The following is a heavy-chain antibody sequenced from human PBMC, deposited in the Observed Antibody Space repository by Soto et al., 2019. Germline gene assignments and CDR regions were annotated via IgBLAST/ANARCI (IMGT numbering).Heavy chain of an antibody. CDR1: GFTFSSYA. CDR2: ISGNGGST. D-gene: IGHD6-6*01. J-gene: IGHJ4*02. Sequence: GGSLRLSCAASGFTFSSYAMRWVRQAPGRGLEWVSIISGNGGSTYYAASVKGRFTISRDNTKNTLYLQMDSLTAEDTAVYYCAKGSEFSNSYTLDFDFWGQGALVTDSS. CDR3: AKGSEFSNSYTLDFDF. V-gene: IGHV3-23*01.